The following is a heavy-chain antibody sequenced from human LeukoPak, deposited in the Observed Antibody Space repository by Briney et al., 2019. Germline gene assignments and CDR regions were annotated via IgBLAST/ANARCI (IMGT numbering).Heavy chain of an antibody. V-gene: IGHV4-39*01. D-gene: IGHD2-2*03. J-gene: IGHJ6*03. Sequence: SETLSLTCTVSGGSISSSSYYWGWIRQPPGKGLEWIGSIYYSGSTYYNPSLKIRVTISVDTSKNQFSLKLSSVTAADTAVYYCARHGSGYCSSTSCYSGGYYYYMDVWGKGTTVTVSS. CDR3: ARHGSGYCSSTSCYSGGYYYYMDV. CDR1: GGSISSSSYY. CDR2: IYYSGST.